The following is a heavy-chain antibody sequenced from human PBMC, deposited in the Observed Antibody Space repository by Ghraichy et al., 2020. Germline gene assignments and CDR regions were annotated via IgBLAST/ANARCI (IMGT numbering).Heavy chain of an antibody. D-gene: IGHD2-15*01. CDR3: AKYCSGTCYSGVDF. V-gene: IGHV3-23*01. J-gene: IGHJ4*02. CDR1: GFPFKNYA. Sequence: GEYLNISCAASGFPFKNYAMTWVRQAPGKGLEWVSSIGYNGVDTYYADSLRGRFVISRENFKNTLYLQMNSLRVEDTAVYYCAKYCSGTCYSGVDFWGQGVLVTVSS. CDR2: IGYNGVDT.